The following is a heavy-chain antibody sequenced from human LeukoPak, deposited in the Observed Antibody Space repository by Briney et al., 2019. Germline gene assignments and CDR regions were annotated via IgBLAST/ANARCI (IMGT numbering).Heavy chain of an antibody. CDR2: INPNSGGT. Sequence: ASVKVSCKASGYTFTGYYMHWVRQAPGQGLEWMGWINPNSGGTNYAQRFQGRVTMTRDTSISTAYMELSRLRSDDTAVYYCARDSYYDSSGYYSSEYFQHWGQGTLVTVSS. V-gene: IGHV1-2*02. CDR1: GYTFTGYY. J-gene: IGHJ1*01. D-gene: IGHD3-22*01. CDR3: ARDSYYDSSGYYSSEYFQH.